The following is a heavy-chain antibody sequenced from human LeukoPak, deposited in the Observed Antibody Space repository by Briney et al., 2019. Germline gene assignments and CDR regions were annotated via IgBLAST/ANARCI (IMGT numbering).Heavy chain of an antibody. D-gene: IGHD5-12*01. V-gene: IGHV3-30*18. Sequence: GGALRLSCAASGFPFNSYGMHWGRQAPGKGLEWVAVISYDGSNKYYADSVKGRFTISRDNSKNTLYLQMNSLRAEDTAVYYCAKKEVAYDYWGQGTLVTVSS. J-gene: IGHJ4*02. CDR3: AKKEVAYDY. CDR1: GFPFNSYG. CDR2: ISYDGSNK.